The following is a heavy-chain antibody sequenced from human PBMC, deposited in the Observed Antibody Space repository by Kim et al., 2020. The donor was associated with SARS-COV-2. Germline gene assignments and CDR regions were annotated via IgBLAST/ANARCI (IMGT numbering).Heavy chain of an antibody. V-gene: IGHV4-39*01. D-gene: IGHD3-3*01. CDR1: GGSISSSSYY. CDR2: IYYSGST. CDR3: ARHVLRTIFGGGDV. Sequence: SETLSLTCTVSGGSISSSSYYWGWIRQPPGKGLEWIGSIYYSGSTYYNPSLKSRVTISVDTSKNQFSLKLSSVTAADTAVYYCARHVLRTIFGGGDVWGQGTTVTVSS. J-gene: IGHJ6*02.